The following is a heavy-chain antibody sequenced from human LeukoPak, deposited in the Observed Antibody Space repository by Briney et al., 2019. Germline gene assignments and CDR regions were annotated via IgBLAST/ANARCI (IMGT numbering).Heavy chain of an antibody. CDR1: GFTFRNYG. CDR3: AKDVNVGGDYFDY. J-gene: IGHJ4*02. Sequence: PGGSLRLSCAASGFTFRNYGMHWVRLAPGKGLEWVAFIRYDGSIKYYVDSVKGRFTVSRDNSKNTLYLQMNSLRAEDTAAYYCAKDVNVGGDYFDYWGQGTLVTVSS. V-gene: IGHV3-30*02. D-gene: IGHD3-10*01. CDR2: IRYDGSIK.